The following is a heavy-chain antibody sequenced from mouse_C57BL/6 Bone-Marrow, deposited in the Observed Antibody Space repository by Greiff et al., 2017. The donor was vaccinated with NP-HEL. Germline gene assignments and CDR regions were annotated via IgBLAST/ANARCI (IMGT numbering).Heavy chain of an antibody. CDR1: GFTFSDYY. CDR3: ARVLYDYLLFDC. D-gene: IGHD2-4*01. Sequence: EVKLVESEGGLVQPGSSMKLSCTASGFTFSDYYMAWVRQVPEKGLEWVANINYDGSSTYYLDSLKSRFIISRDNAKNILYLQMSSLKSEDTATYYCARVLYDYLLFDCWGQGTTLTVSS. J-gene: IGHJ2*01. V-gene: IGHV5-16*01. CDR2: INYDGSST.